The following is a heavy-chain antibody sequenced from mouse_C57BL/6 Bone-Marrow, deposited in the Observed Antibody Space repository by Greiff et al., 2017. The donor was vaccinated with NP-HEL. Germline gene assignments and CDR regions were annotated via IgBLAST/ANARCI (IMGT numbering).Heavy chain of an antibody. CDR2: IDPENGDT. CDR1: GFNIKDDY. D-gene: IGHD3-1*01. J-gene: IGHJ2*01. V-gene: IGHV14-4*01. Sequence: VQLKESGAELVRPGASVKLSCTASGFNIKDDYMYWVKQRPEQGLEWIGWIDPENGDTEYASKFQGKATITADTSSNTAYLQLSSLTSEDTAVYYCTTGGLFDYWGQGTTLTVSS. CDR3: TTGGLFDY.